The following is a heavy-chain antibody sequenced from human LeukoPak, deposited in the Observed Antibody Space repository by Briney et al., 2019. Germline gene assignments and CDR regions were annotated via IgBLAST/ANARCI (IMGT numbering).Heavy chain of an antibody. V-gene: IGHV3-48*04. J-gene: IGHJ6*02. D-gene: IGHD6-19*01. CDR3: ARDRDSGWGFYYYYGMDV. CDR1: GFTFSSYS. Sequence: GGSLRLSCAASGFTFSSYSMNWVRQAPGKGLEWVSYISSSSSTIYYADSVKGRFTISRDNAKNSLYLQMNSLRAEDTAVYYCARDRDSGWGFYYYYGMDVWGQGTTVTVSS. CDR2: ISSSSSTI.